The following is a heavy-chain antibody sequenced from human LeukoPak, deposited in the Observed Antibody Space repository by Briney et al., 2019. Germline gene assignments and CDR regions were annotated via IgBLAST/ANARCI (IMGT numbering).Heavy chain of an antibody. CDR3: ARRMRFGELYFDY. D-gene: IGHD3-10*01. CDR1: GFTFNDYY. V-gene: IGHV3-11*01. Sequence: PGGSLRLSCAASGFTFNDYYMSWIRQAPGKGLEWLSYISSSGSTIHYADSVQGRFTISRDNAKNSLYLQVNSLRAEDTAVYYCARRMRFGELYFDYWGQGTLVTVSS. CDR2: ISSSGSTI. J-gene: IGHJ4*02.